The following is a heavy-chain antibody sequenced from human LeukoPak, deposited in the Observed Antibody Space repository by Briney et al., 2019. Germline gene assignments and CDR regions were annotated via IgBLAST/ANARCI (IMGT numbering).Heavy chain of an antibody. CDR3: ARNTSGFKLGDAFDI. V-gene: IGHV3-23*01. CDR1: GFTFSSYA. D-gene: IGHD3-22*01. CDR2: ISGGAYST. J-gene: IGHJ3*02. Sequence: GGSLRLSCAASGFTFSSYAMTWVRQAPGKGLEWVSAISGGAYSTSYADSVKGRFTISRDNSKNTLYLQMNTPKAEDTAIYYCARNTSGFKLGDAFDIWGQGTMVTVSS.